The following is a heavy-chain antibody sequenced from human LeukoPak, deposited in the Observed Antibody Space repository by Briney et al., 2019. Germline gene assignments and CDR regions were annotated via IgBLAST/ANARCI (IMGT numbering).Heavy chain of an antibody. Sequence: PGGSLRLSCAASGFTVSSNYMSWVRQAPGKGLEWVSVIYSGGSTYYADSVKGRFTISRHNSKNTLYLQMNSLRAEDTAMYYCARPNLMAASSNDAFDIWGQGTMVTVSS. CDR3: ARPNLMAASSNDAFDI. V-gene: IGHV3-53*04. D-gene: IGHD6-13*01. CDR1: GFTVSSNY. J-gene: IGHJ3*02. CDR2: IYSGGST.